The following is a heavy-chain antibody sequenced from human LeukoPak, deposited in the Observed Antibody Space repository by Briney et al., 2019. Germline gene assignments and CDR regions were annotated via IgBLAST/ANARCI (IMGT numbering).Heavy chain of an antibody. D-gene: IGHD2-2*01. CDR3: ATSLVVPQIPWYFDL. CDR1: GGSISSGGYY. Sequence: SETLSLTCTVSGGSISSGGYYWSWIRQRPGKGLEWIGYIYYSGSTYYNPSLKSRVTISVDTSKNQFSLKLSSVTAADTAVYYCATSLVVPQIPWYFDLWGRGTLVTVSS. CDR2: IYYSGST. J-gene: IGHJ2*01. V-gene: IGHV4-31*02.